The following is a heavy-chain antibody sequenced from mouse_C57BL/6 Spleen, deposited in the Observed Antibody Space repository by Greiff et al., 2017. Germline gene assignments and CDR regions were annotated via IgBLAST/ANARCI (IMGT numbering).Heavy chain of an antibody. V-gene: IGHV2-2*01. CDR3: ARKVYYDYDGAMDY. CDR2: IWSGGST. CDR1: GFSLTSYG. Sequence: QVQLKESGPGLVQPSQSLSITCTVSGFSLTSYGVHWVRQSPGKGLEWLGVIWSGGSTDYNAAFISRLSISKDNSKSQVFFKMNSLQADDTAIYYCARKVYYDYDGAMDYWGQGTSVTVSS. J-gene: IGHJ4*01. D-gene: IGHD2-4*01.